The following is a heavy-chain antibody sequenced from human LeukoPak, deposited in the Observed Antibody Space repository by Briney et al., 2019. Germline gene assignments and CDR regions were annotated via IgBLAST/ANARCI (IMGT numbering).Heavy chain of an antibody. Sequence: PGGSLRLSCAASGFTFRAYSMNWVRRAPGKGPEWVSHISSSSSTIYYADSVKGRFTISRDNAKNSLYLQMNSLRDEDTAVYYCVRGDGWFGELLNFDNWGQGTLVTVSS. D-gene: IGHD3-10*01. CDR3: VRGDGWFGELLNFDN. CDR1: GFTFRAYS. J-gene: IGHJ4*02. CDR2: ISSSSSTI. V-gene: IGHV3-48*02.